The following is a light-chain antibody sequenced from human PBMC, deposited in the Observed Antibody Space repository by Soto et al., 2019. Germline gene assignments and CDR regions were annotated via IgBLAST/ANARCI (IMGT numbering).Light chain of an antibody. J-gene: IGKJ1*01. CDR2: GAS. V-gene: IGKV3-20*01. Sequence: EIVLTQSPGTLSLSPGERATLSCRASQSVSSSYLAWYQQKPGQAPRLLIYGASNRATGIPDRFSGSGSGKDFTLTISRLEPEDVAVYYCQQYGSSPWTFGQGTKVEIK. CDR3: QQYGSSPWT. CDR1: QSVSSSY.